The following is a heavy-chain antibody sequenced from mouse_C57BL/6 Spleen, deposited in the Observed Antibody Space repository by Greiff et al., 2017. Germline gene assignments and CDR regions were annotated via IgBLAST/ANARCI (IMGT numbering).Heavy chain of an antibody. Sequence: EVQLQQSGAELVRPGASVKLSCTASGFTITDDCMHWVKQRPEQGLEWIGCIDPENGDTEYASKFQGKATITADTSSNTAYLQLSSLTSEDTAVYYCTTLTGTDAYWGQGTLVTVSA. CDR2: IDPENGDT. CDR1: GFTITDDC. D-gene: IGHD4-1*01. J-gene: IGHJ3*01. V-gene: IGHV14-4*01. CDR3: TTLTGTDAY.